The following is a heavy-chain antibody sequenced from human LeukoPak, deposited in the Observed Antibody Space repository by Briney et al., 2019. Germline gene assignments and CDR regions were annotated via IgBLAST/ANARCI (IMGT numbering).Heavy chain of an antibody. D-gene: IGHD3-22*01. V-gene: IGHV3-33*01. CDR1: GFTFSSYG. CDR2: IWYDGSNK. Sequence: PGRSLRLSCAASGFTFSSYGMHWVRQAPGKGLEWVAVIWYDGSNKYYADSVKGRFTISRDNSKNTLYLQMNSLRAEDTAVYYCAREGVINGPLDYWGQGTLVTVSS. J-gene: IGHJ4*02. CDR3: AREGVINGPLDY.